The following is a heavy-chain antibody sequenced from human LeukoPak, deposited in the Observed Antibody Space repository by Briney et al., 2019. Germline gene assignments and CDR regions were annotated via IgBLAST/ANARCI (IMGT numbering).Heavy chain of an antibody. CDR3: ERAYYYDSSGFDY. CDR2: FSGSGGST. CDR1: GFTFSSYA. J-gene: IGHJ4*02. Sequence: GGSLRLSCAASGFTFSSYAMSWVRQAPGKGLEWVAAFSGSGGSTYYADSVKGRFTISRDNSKNTLYLQMNSLRAEDTAVYYCERAYYYDSSGFDYWGQGTLVTVSS. V-gene: IGHV3-23*01. D-gene: IGHD3-22*01.